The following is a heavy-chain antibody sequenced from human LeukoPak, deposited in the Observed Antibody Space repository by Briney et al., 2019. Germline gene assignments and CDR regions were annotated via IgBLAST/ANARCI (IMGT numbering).Heavy chain of an antibody. CDR3: ARDRVRGNSNPFFDY. CDR1: GTSISSSY. D-gene: IGHD4-11*01. J-gene: IGHJ4*02. V-gene: IGHV4-59*01. Sequence: SETLSLTCTFSGTSISSSYWSWIRQPPGRGLEWIAYIYYSGSTNYNPSLKSRVTISVDTSKNQFSLKLSSVTAADTAVYYCARDRVRGNSNPFFDYWGQGTLVTVSS. CDR2: IYYSGST.